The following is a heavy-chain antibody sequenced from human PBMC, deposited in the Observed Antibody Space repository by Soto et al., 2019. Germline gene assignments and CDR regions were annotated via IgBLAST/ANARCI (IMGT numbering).Heavy chain of an antibody. D-gene: IGHD6-19*01. Sequence: SKTLSLTCAVSGGSISSNFWWTWVRQPPGTGLEWIGEIYQSGTTNYNPSLKSRVTISVDRSKNHFSLRLSSLTAADTAVYFCETRLDGSPWLDSWGQVTPVTFSS. J-gene: IGHJ5*01. CDR1: GGSISSNFW. V-gene: IGHV4-4*02. CDR3: ETRLDGSPWLDS. CDR2: IYQSGTT.